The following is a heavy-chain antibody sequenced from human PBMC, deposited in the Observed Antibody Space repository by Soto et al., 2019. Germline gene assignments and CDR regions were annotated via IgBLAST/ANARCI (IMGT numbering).Heavy chain of an antibody. D-gene: IGHD6-6*01. CDR3: ARDGDGSSDMDDAFDI. V-gene: IGHV1-69*04. CDR2: IIPILGIA. CDR1: GGTFSGYT. J-gene: IGHJ3*02. Sequence: SVKVSCKSSGGTFSGYTISWLRQAPGQGLEWMGRIIPILGIANYAQKFQGRVTITADKSTSTAYMELSSLRSEDTAVYYCARDGDGSSDMDDAFDIWGQGTMVTVS.